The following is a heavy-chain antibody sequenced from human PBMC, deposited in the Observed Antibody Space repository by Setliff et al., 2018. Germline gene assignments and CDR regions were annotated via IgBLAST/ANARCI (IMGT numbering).Heavy chain of an antibody. Sequence: SETLSLTCNVSGGSVSSTSHYWGWIRQPPGKRMEWIGSVYYSGYTYYNPSLQSRVTISVDMSKNQFSLKLTSVTAAGTAVYYCARVDFTMIQGVLGLWGQGTLVTVSS. CDR2: VYYSGYT. D-gene: IGHD3-10*01. CDR3: ARVDFTMIQGVLGL. J-gene: IGHJ1*01. V-gene: IGHV4-39*07. CDR1: GGSVSSTSHY.